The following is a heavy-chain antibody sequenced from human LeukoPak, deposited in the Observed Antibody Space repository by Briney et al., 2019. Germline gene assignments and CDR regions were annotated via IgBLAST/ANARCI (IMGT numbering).Heavy chain of an antibody. Sequence: VASVKVSCKASVYTFTGYNMHWVRHAPGQELEWMGWINPNRGGTNYAQKFQGRVTMTRDTSISTAYLQWSSLKASDAGMYYCARHIMVRGVTLGTYYFDYWGQGSLVTVSS. CDR1: VYTFTGYN. D-gene: IGHD3-10*01. CDR2: INPNRGGT. CDR3: ARHIMVRGVTLGTYYFDY. J-gene: IGHJ4*02. V-gene: IGHV1-2*02.